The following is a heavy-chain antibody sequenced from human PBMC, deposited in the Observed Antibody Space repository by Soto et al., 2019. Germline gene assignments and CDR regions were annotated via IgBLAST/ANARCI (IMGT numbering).Heavy chain of an antibody. CDR1: GGTFSSYA. J-gene: IGHJ4*02. CDR3: GRGRSGQIVVFY. Sequence: ASVKVSCKASGGTFSSYAISWVRQAPGQGPEWMGEIGPESGATRYAQKFQGRVTMTMDMSITTVCMELSNLSPDDTAVYYCGRGRSGQIVVFYWGQGTPVTVSS. CDR2: IGPESGAT. V-gene: IGHV1-2*02. D-gene: IGHD5-12*01.